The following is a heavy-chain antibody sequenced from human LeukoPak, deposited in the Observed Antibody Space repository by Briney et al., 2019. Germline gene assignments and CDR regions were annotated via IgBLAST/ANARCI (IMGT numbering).Heavy chain of an antibody. J-gene: IGHJ6*03. CDR2: INPNSGGT. Sequence: ASVKVSCKASGYTFTGYYIHWVRQAPGQGLEWMGWINPNSGGTNYAQNFQGRVTMTRDTSISTAYMELSRLRSDDTAVYYCARDLGSPAIAVAGTGYYYYYYMDVWGKGTTVTISS. CDR1: GYTFTGYY. CDR3: ARDLGSPAIAVAGTGYYYYYYMDV. D-gene: IGHD6-19*01. V-gene: IGHV1-2*02.